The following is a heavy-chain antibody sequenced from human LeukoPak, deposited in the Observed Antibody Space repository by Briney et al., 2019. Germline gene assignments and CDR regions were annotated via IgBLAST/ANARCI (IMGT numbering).Heavy chain of an antibody. J-gene: IGHJ4*02. D-gene: IGHD3-22*01. CDR1: GFPFNDYF. Sequence: GGSLRLSCAASGFPFNDYFMSWIRQAPGKGLEWVANIKQDGGEKYYVDSVKGRFTISRDNAKNSLYLQMNSLRAEDTAVYYCARYYDSSGYYDSFDYWGQGTLVTVSS. CDR3: ARYYDSSGYYDSFDY. CDR2: IKQDGGEK. V-gene: IGHV3-7*01.